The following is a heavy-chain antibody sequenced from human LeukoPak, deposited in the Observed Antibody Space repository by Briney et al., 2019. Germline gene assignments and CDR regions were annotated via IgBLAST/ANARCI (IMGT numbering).Heavy chain of an antibody. J-gene: IGHJ4*02. D-gene: IGHD3-10*01. CDR1: GFTFGNDA. CDR3: VKGYRGSAEPDY. CDR2: ISVNGGST. V-gene: IGHV3-43*02. Sequence: GGSLRLSCAASGFTFGNDAKQWVRHVPGKGLEWVSLISVNGGSTYYADSVKGRFIISRDNSRNSLYLQMNSLTSEDSALYYCVKGYRGSAEPDYWGQGTLVTVSS.